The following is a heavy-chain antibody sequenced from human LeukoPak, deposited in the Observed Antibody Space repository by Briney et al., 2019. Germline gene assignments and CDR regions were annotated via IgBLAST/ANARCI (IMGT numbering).Heavy chain of an antibody. CDR2: INPNSGGT. V-gene: IGHV1-2*02. J-gene: IGHJ5*02. D-gene: IGHD4-17*01. CDR3: ASIPDYGDYVWFDP. Sequence: SVKVSCKASGYTLTGYYMHWVRQAPGQGLEWMGWINPNSGGTNYAQKFQGRVTMTRDTSISTAYMELSRLRSDDTAVYYCASIPDYGDYVWFDPWGQGTLVTVSS. CDR1: GYTLTGYY.